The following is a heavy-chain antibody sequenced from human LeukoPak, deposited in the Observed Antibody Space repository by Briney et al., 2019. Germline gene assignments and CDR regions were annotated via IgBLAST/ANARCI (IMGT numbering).Heavy chain of an antibody. V-gene: IGHV3-74*01. Sequence: GGSLRLSCAASGFTFSKHWMHWVRQAPGKGLVWVSRINTVATSRDYADSVKGRFSISRDNAKNVLYMEMNSLRVEDTAVYYCVRDVSDSGWYGDDAFDIWGQGTMVTVSS. D-gene: IGHD6-19*01. CDR2: INTVATSR. J-gene: IGHJ3*02. CDR1: GFTFSKHW. CDR3: VRDVSDSGWYGDDAFDI.